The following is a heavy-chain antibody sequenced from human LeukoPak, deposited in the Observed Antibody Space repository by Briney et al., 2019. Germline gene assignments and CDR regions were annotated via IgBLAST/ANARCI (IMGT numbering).Heavy chain of an antibody. CDR3: ARGGFYDFWSGYFPHFDY. Sequence: PGGSLRLSCAASGFTVSSNYMSWVRQAPGKGLEWVSVIYSGGSTYYADSVKGRFTISRDNSKNTLYLQMNSLRAEDTAVYYCARGGFYDFWSGYFPHFDYWGQGTLVTVSS. D-gene: IGHD3-3*01. V-gene: IGHV3-66*02. CDR1: GFTVSSNY. CDR2: IYSGGST. J-gene: IGHJ4*02.